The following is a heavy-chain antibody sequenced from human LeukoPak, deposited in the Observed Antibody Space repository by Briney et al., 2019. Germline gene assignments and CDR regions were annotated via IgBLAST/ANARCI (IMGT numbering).Heavy chain of an antibody. Sequence: PGGSLRLSCAASGFTFSNFCMSWIRQAPGKGLEWVSFISSASTYTNFADSVKGRFTVSRDNAKNSLFLQMNSLRAEDTAVYYCAKFLTGQYDAFDIWGQGAMVTVSA. CDR2: ISSASTYT. D-gene: IGHD3-9*01. CDR3: AKFLTGQYDAFDI. J-gene: IGHJ3*02. V-gene: IGHV3-11*03. CDR1: GFTFSNFC.